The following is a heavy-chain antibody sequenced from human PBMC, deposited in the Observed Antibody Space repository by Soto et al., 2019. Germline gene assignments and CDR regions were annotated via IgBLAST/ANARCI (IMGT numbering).Heavy chain of an antibody. CDR2: ISSSSSYI. J-gene: IGHJ6*02. Sequence: EVQLVESGGGLVKPGGSLRLSCAASGFTFSSYSMNWVRQAPGKGLEWVSSISSSSSYIYYADSVKGRFTISKDNAKNSLYLQMNSLRAEDTAVYYCARSGDTVYGMDVWGQGTTVTVSS. D-gene: IGHD4-4*01. CDR3: ARSGDTVYGMDV. CDR1: GFTFSSYS. V-gene: IGHV3-21*01.